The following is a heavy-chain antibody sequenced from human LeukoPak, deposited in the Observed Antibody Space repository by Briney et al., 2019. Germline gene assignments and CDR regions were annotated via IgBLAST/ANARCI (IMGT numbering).Heavy chain of an antibody. CDR3: AKEGDNTGYRYFDD. CDR1: GFKLIGYS. D-gene: IGHD3-22*01. V-gene: IGHV3-48*04. CDR2: INSSSGTI. Sequence: GGSLRLSCAASGFKLIGYSMDWVRQAPGKGLEWVSYINSSSGTIIYADSVNGRFTISRDNAKNSLYLQMNSLRAEDTAVYYCAKEGDNTGYRYFDDWGQGTLVTVSS. J-gene: IGHJ4*02.